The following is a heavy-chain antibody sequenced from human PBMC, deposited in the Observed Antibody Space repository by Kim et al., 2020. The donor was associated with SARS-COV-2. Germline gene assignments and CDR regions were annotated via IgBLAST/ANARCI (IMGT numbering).Heavy chain of an antibody. CDR1: GGTFSSYA. J-gene: IGHJ6*02. CDR3: ARGLRYYYHGMEV. V-gene: IGHV1-69*04. Sequence: SVKVSCKASGGTFSSYAISWVRQAPGQGLEWMGRIIPILGIANYAQKFQGRVTITADKSTSTAYMELSSLRSEDTAVYDCARGLRYYYHGMEVWGQGTT. CDR2: IIPILGIA. D-gene: IGHD4-17*01.